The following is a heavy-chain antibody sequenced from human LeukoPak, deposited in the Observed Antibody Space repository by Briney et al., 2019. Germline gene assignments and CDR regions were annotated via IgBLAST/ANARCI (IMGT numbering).Heavy chain of an antibody. J-gene: IGHJ6*03. D-gene: IGHD3-3*01. CDR1: GYTFTSYG. CDR2: ISAYNGNT. CDR3: ARALRFLEWWEDYYYMDV. Sequence: ASVKVSCKASGYTFTSYGISWVRQAPGQGLEWMGWISAYNGNTNYAQKLQGRVTMTTDTSTSTAYMELRSLRSDDTAVYYCARALRFLEWWEDYYYMDVWGKGTTVTVSS. V-gene: IGHV1-18*01.